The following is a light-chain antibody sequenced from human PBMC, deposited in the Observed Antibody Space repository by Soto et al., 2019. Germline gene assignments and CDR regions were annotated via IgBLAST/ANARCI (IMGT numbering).Light chain of an antibody. CDR3: QQYNNWPLT. Sequence: EIVMTQSPATLSVSPGERATLSCRASQSVSSTLAWYQQKPGQAPRLLVYGASTRATGIPARFSGSGSGTEFTLTISSLQSEDFAVYYCQQYNNWPLTFGGGTKVESK. CDR2: GAS. CDR1: QSVSST. J-gene: IGKJ4*01. V-gene: IGKV3-15*01.